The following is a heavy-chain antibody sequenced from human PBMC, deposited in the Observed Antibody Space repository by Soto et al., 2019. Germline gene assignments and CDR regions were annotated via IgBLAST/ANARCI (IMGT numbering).Heavy chain of an antibody. V-gene: IGHV4-30-4*01. D-gene: IGHD3-10*01. CDR2: IYYSGST. CDR3: ARVPTYYYGSGSRDY. Sequence: PSETLSLTCTVSGGSISSGDYYWSWIRQPPGKGLEWIGYIYYSGSTYYNPSLKSRVTISVDTSKNQFSLKLSSVTAADTAVYYCARVPTYYYGSGSRDYWGQGTLVTVSS. J-gene: IGHJ4*02. CDR1: GGSISSGDYY.